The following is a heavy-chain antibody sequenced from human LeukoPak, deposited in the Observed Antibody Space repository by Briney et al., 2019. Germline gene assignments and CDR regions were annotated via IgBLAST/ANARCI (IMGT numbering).Heavy chain of an antibody. CDR1: GFAFHNYW. Sequence: AGGSLRLSCAASGFAFHNYWMSWVRQAPGKGLEWVSSINTNGGSKYYADSVKGRYVVSRDNFKDTLSLEMSNLRDEDTAVYYCVREDYAYVGGTYRYWFDPWGQGTLVIVSS. J-gene: IGHJ5*02. CDR2: INTNGGSK. D-gene: IGHD3-16*02. CDR3: VREDYAYVGGTYRYWFDP. V-gene: IGHV3-23*01.